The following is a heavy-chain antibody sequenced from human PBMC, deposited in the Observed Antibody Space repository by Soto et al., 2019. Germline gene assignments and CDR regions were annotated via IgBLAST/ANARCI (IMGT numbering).Heavy chain of an antibody. CDR2: IYYSGNT. V-gene: IGHV4-39*01. Sequence: PSETLSLTCTVSGGSISSSSYYWGWIRQPPGKGLEWIGSIYYSGNTYYNPSLKSRVTISVDTSKNQFSLKLSSVTAADTAVYYCARRGSSSWYGYWGQGTLVTVSS. CDR1: GGSISSSSYY. D-gene: IGHD6-13*01. CDR3: ARRGSSSWYGY. J-gene: IGHJ4*02.